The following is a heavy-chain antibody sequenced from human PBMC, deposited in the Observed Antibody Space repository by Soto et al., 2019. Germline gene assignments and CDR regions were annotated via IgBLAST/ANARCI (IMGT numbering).Heavy chain of an antibody. CDR1: GFTLTRSA. CDR3: ARGGGEGV. CDR2: ISSSSSYI. D-gene: IGHD2-21*01. J-gene: IGHJ6*02. Sequence: PGGSLRLSCAGSGFTLTRSAVSWVRQAPGKGLEWVSSISSSSSYIYYADSVKGRFTISRDNAKNSLYLQMNSLRAEDTAVYYCARGGGEGVWGQGTTVTVSS. V-gene: IGHV3-21*01.